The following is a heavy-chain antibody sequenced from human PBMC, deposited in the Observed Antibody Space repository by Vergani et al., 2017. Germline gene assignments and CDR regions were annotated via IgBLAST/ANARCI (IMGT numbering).Heavy chain of an antibody. Sequence: QVQLVRSGAEVKKPGSSVKVSCKASGGTFSSYTISWVRQAPGQGLEWMGRIIPILGIANYAQKFQGRVTITADKSTSTAYMELSSLRSEDTAVYYCARASGYYYGSGSYYDFDYWGQGTLVTVSS. D-gene: IGHD3-10*01. CDR1: GGTFSSYT. J-gene: IGHJ4*02. CDR3: ARASGYYYGSGSYYDFDY. V-gene: IGHV1-69*02. CDR2: IIPILGIA.